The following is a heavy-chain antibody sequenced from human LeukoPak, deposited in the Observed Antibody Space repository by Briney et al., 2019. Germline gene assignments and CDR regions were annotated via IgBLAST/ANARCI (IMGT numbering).Heavy chain of an antibody. CDR3: ASGIISGLINY. CDR2: IYSGGST. Sequence: PGGSLRLSCAASGFTVSSNYMSWVRQAPGKGLEWVSVIYSGGSTYYADFVKGRFTISRDNSKNTLYLQMNSLRAEDTAVYYRASGIISGLINYWGQGTLVTVSS. CDR1: GFTVSSNY. J-gene: IGHJ4*02. V-gene: IGHV3-53*01. D-gene: IGHD3-16*01.